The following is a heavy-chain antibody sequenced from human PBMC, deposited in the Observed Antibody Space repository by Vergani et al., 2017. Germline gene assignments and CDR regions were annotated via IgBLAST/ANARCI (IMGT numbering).Heavy chain of an antibody. CDR3: ARDRGYSTGGGFDY. V-gene: IGHV3-33*08. J-gene: IGHJ4*02. CDR1: AFTFSSYG. Sequence: QVQLVESGGGVVQPGRSLRLSCAASAFTFSSYGMHWVRQVPGKGLEWVAVIWYDGSNKYYVDSVKGRFTISRDNSKNTLYLQMNSLRAEDTAVYYCARDRGYSTGGGFDYWGQGTLVSVSS. CDR2: IWYDGSNK. D-gene: IGHD6-25*01.